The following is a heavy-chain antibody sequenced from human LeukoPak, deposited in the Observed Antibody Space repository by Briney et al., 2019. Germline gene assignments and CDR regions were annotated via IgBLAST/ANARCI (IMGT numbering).Heavy chain of an antibody. CDR2: IYYSGST. Sequence: SETLSLTCTVSGVSISAYYSSWIRQPPGKGLEWIGFIYYSGSTDYNPSLKSRVTISVDTSKNQFSLKLSSVTAADTAVYYCARYPPGGYGHDYWGQGTLVTVSS. CDR3: ARYPPGGYGHDY. J-gene: IGHJ4*02. CDR1: GVSISAYY. V-gene: IGHV4-59*08. D-gene: IGHD5-18*01.